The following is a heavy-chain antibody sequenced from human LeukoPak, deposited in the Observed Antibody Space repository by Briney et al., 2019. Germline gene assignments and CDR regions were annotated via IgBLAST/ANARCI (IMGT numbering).Heavy chain of an antibody. Sequence: GGSLRLSCAASGFTFSSYAMSWVRQAPGKGLEWVSAISGSGGSTYYADSVKGRFSVSRDSSKNTLYMQMKSLRADDTAVYYCAKAPGSGHDIGNWFDPWGQGTLVTVSS. CDR3: AKAPGSGHDIGNWFDP. J-gene: IGHJ5*02. D-gene: IGHD5-12*01. V-gene: IGHV3-23*01. CDR1: GFTFSSYA. CDR2: ISGSGGST.